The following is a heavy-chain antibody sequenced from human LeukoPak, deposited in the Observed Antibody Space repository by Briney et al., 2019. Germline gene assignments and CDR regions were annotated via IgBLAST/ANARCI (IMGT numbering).Heavy chain of an antibody. J-gene: IGHJ6*03. D-gene: IGHD1-7*01. CDR3: ARRWNYGRNYYIDV. V-gene: IGHV4-34*01. CDR1: GGSFNIYD. CDR2: INDGGTI. Sequence: PSETLSLTCAVYGGSFNIYDWSWIRQSPEKGLEWIGEINDGGTINYNPSLLSRVTISLDRSKNQFSLKLTSVTTADTAVYYCARRWNYGRNYYIDVWGKGATVSVSS.